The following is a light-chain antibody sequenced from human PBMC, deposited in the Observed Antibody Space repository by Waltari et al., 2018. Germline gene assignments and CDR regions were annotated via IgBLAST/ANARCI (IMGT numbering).Light chain of an antibody. V-gene: IGLV2-14*01. Sequence: QSALTQPASVSGYPGQSITISCTGTNNEVGGYNYVPWYQQRPGKAPKTLIYEVTNRPSGISSRFSGSKSGNTASLTISGVQAEDEGTYYCSSYTSRSTRVFGGGTKLTVL. CDR2: EVT. J-gene: IGLJ3*02. CDR3: SSYTSRSTRV. CDR1: NNEVGGYNY.